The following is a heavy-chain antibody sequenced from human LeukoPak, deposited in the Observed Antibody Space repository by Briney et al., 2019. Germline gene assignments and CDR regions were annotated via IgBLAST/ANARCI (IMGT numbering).Heavy chain of an antibody. V-gene: IGHV3-23*01. J-gene: IGHJ6*02. Sequence: PGGSLRLSCAAPGFTFSSYAMSWVRQAPGKGLEWVSTLSNTGIATYYADSVKGRFTISRDNYENTLFLQMNYLRAEDTATYYCAKVPYSDYGSGRPPFMDVWGQGTTVAVSS. CDR3: AKVPYSDYGSGRPPFMDV. CDR2: LSNTGIAT. D-gene: IGHD3-10*01. CDR1: GFTFSSYA.